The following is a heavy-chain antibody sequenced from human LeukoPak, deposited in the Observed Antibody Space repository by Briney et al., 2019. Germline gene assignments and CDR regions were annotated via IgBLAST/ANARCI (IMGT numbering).Heavy chain of an antibody. J-gene: IGHJ4*02. Sequence: PGGSLRLSCAASGFTFNTYWMHWVRQAPEKGLVWVSRINSDGSITSYADSVKGRFTISRDNAKNTLYLQMNSLRAEDTAVYYCARNPTGSGSYPYWGQGTLVTVSS. CDR2: INSDGSIT. V-gene: IGHV3-74*01. D-gene: IGHD3-10*01. CDR1: GFTFNTYW. CDR3: ARNPTGSGSYPY.